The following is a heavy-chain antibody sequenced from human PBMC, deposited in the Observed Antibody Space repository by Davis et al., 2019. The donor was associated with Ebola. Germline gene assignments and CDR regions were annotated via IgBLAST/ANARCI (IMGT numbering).Heavy chain of an antibody. CDR2: IYPDDSET. CDR3: ARQRSLDF. D-gene: IGHD3-10*01. CDR1: GYGFYTYW. V-gene: IGHV5-51*01. J-gene: IGHJ4*02. Sequence: GESLKISCKPSGYGFYTYWIAWVRQMPGKGLEWMGFIYPDDSETRYSPSFQGQVTMSFDKSTNTAYLQWASLKTSDTAIYYCARQRSLDFRGQGTRVTVSS.